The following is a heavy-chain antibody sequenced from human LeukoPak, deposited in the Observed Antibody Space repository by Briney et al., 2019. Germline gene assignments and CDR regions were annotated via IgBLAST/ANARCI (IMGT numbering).Heavy chain of an antibody. CDR2: ISFDGSNK. V-gene: IGHV3-30-3*01. CDR1: GFTFSNYA. D-gene: IGHD4-11*01. J-gene: IGHJ4*02. CDR3: VRDSYSNYFDY. Sequence: PGGSLRLSCAASGFTFSNYAMLWVRQAPGKGLEWVAIISFDGSNKYYADSVKGRFTISRDNPKNTLYLQMNSLRAEDTAVYYCVRDSYSNYFDYWGQGTLVTVSS.